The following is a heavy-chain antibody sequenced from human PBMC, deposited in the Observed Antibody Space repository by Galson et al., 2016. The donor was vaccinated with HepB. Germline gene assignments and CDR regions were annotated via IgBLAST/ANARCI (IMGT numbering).Heavy chain of an antibody. J-gene: IGHJ4*02. CDR2: IGSYSKII. CDR3: ARDGPNYNYDF. D-gene: IGHD5-24*01. V-gene: IGHV3-48*04. Sequence: SLRLSCAASGFTFKKYGFNWVRLTPGKGLEWLSCIGSYSKIIRYTESVRGRFTVSRDNAKNSVYLQLSGLRVEDTAIYYCARDGPNYNYDFWGQGTLVTVSS. CDR1: GFTFKKYG.